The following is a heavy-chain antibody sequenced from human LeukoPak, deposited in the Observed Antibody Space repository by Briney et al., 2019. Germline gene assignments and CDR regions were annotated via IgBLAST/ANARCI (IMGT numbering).Heavy chain of an antibody. CDR2: INHSGST. CDR1: GGSFSGYY. Sequence: SETLSLTCAVYGGSFSGYYWSWIRQPPGKGLEWIGEINHSGSTNYNPSLKSRVTISVDTSKNQFSLKLSSVTAADTAVYSCVRHVARAFDIWGQGTKVTVSS. V-gene: IGHV4-34*01. J-gene: IGHJ3*02. CDR3: VRHVARAFDI.